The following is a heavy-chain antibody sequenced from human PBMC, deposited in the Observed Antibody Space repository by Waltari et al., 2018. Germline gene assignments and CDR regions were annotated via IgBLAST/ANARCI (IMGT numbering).Heavy chain of an antibody. V-gene: IGHV3-74*01. D-gene: IGHD2-15*01. CDR3: AKDPDGGS. CDR2: INTDGSSA. Sequence: EVQLVESGGGLVQPGGSLRLSCEASGFTLSSSYMHWVRQVPGKGLVWVSRINTDGSSANYADSVKGRFTISRDNGKNTLYLQMNSLRAEDTAVYYCAKDPDGGSWGQGTLVTVSS. J-gene: IGHJ4*02. CDR1: GFTLSSSY.